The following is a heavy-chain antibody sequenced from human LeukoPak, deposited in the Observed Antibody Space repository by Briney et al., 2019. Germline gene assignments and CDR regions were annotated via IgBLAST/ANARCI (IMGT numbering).Heavy chain of an antibody. D-gene: IGHD3-3*01. CDR2: ICYSGST. CDR3: ARDWRDYDFWSGSAYYYYMGV. V-gene: IGHV4-30-4*08. J-gene: IGHJ6*03. CDR1: GGSISSGDYY. Sequence: SETLSLTCTVSGGSISSGDYYWSWSRQPPGKGLEWIGYICYSGSTYYNPSLKSRVTISVDTSKNQFSLKLSSVTAADTAVYYCARDWRDYDFWSGSAYYYYMGVWGKGTTVTVSS.